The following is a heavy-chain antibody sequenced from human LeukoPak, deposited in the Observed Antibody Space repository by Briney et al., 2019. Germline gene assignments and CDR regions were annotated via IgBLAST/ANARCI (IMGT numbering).Heavy chain of an antibody. Sequence: SETLSLTCAVSGYSISSDYYWGWVRQPPGKRLEWIGNIYHNERTYYNPSLKSRVTLSVDTSKNQFSLRLSSVTAADTAVYYCVTVPRYRSFDNWGPGTLVTVSS. J-gene: IGHJ4*02. D-gene: IGHD1-26*01. CDR2: IYHNERT. V-gene: IGHV4-38-2*01. CDR3: VTVPRYRSFDN. CDR1: GYSISSDYY.